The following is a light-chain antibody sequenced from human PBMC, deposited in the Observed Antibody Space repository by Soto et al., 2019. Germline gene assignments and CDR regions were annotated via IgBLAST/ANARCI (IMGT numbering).Light chain of an antibody. CDR1: QSVSSN. CDR2: GAS. V-gene: IGKV3-15*01. Sequence: EIVMTQSPATLSASPGARAPLSCRARQSVSSNLAGYQQKPGQAPRLLIYGASTGATGIPARFSGSGSGTEFTLTISSLQSEDFAVYYCQQHNNWPPWTFGQGTKVDIK. CDR3: QQHNNWPPWT. J-gene: IGKJ1*01.